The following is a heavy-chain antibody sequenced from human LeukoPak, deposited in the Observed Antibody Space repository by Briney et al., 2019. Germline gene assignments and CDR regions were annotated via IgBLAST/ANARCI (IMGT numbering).Heavy chain of an antibody. CDR3: ATQSSSWAY. CDR2: IYHSGST. D-gene: IGHD6-13*01. CDR1: GYSISSGYY. J-gene: IGHJ4*02. Sequence: PSETLSLTCTVSGYSISSGYYWVWIRQPPGKGLEWIGSIYHSGSTYYNPSLKSRVTISVDTSKNQFSLKLSSVTAADTAVYYCATQSSSWAYWGQGTLVTVSS. V-gene: IGHV4-38-2*02.